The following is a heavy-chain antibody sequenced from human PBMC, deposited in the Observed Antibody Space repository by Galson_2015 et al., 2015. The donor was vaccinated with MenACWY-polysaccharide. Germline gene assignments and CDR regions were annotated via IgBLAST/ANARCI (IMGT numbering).Heavy chain of an antibody. J-gene: IGHJ4*02. CDR2: IYWDNDK. CDR3: AHGQYYYATSSFSYYFDV. Sequence: ALVKPTQPLTLTCTFSGFSLNTRGVGVDWIRQPPGKALEWLALIYWDNDKRYSPSLKTRLTITKDTSKNQVFLAMTNVDPVDTATYYCAHGQYYYATSSFSYYFDVWGPGTLVTVSS. V-gene: IGHV2-5*02. CDR1: GFSLNTRGVG. D-gene: IGHD3-10*01.